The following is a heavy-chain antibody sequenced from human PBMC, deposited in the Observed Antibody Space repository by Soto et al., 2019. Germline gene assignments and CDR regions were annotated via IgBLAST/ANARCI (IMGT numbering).Heavy chain of an antibody. Sequence: SETLSLTCTVSGGSISSYYWSWIRQPPGKGLEWIGYIYYSGSTNYNPSLKSRVTISVDTSKNQFSLKLSSVTAADTAVYYCARYGSGSLFGYYYGMDVWGQGTTVTVSS. CDR1: GGSISSYY. CDR3: ARYGSGSLFGYYYGMDV. J-gene: IGHJ6*02. D-gene: IGHD3-10*01. V-gene: IGHV4-59*01. CDR2: IYYSGST.